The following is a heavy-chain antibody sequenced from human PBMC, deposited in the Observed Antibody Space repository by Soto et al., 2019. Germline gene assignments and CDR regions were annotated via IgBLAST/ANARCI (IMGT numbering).Heavy chain of an antibody. CDR1: GDSISSYY. CDR2: IYYSGST. J-gene: IGHJ4*02. CDR3: AGTTTYYDILTAPQNYRYYFDY. V-gene: IGHV4-59*01. D-gene: IGHD3-9*01. Sequence: SETLSLTCAVSGDSISSYYCRWIRPPRGKGLGWIGYIYYSGSTNYNPSLKSRVTISVDTSKNQVSLKLSSVTAADTAVYYCAGTTTYYDILTAPQNYRYYFDYWGQGTLVTVS.